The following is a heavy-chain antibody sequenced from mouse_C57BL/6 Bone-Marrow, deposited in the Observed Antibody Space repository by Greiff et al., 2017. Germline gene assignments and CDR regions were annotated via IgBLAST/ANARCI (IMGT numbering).Heavy chain of an antibody. CDR3: EIKGTASYYYGSSYPPGFDY. J-gene: IGHJ3*01. D-gene: IGHD1-1*01. CDR1: GYTFTSYW. V-gene: IGHV1-74*01. Sequence: QVQLQQSGAELVKPGASVKVSCKASGYTFTSYWMHWVKQRPGQGLEWIGRIHPSDSDTNYNQKFKGKATLTVDKSSSTAYMQISSLTSEDSAVYYCEIKGTASYYYGSSYPPGFDYWGQGTGVTVSA. CDR2: IHPSDSDT.